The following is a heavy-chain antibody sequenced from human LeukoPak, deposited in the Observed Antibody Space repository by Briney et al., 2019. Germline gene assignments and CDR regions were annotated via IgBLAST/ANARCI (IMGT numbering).Heavy chain of an antibody. CDR2: ISSRSSYM. V-gene: IGHV3-21*01. CDR1: GFTFNNYS. CDR3: ARDVFSYWYFDL. Sequence: GGSLRLSCAASGFTFNNYSVNWVRQAPGKGLEWVSSISSRSSYMYYADSLKGRFTISRDNAKNSLYLQMNSLRAEDTAVYYCARDVFSYWYFDLWGRGTLVTVSS. J-gene: IGHJ2*01. D-gene: IGHD5/OR15-5a*01.